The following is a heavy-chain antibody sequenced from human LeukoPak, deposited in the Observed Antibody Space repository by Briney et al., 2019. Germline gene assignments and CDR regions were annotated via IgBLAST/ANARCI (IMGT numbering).Heavy chain of an antibody. CDR3: ARVSYHHASGRASDY. D-gene: IGHD3-10*01. V-gene: IGHV4-34*01. Sequence: RTSETLSLTCAVYGVPLSGYFWTWIRQPPGKGLEWLGETDHSGRADYNPSLKSRLIISVDMSKNQFSLRLRSVTAADTAVYYCARVSYHHASGRASDYWGQGTLITVSS. J-gene: IGHJ4*02. CDR1: GVPLSGYF. CDR2: TDHSGRA.